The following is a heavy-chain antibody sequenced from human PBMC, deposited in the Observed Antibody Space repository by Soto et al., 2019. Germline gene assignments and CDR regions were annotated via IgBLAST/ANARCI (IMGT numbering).Heavy chain of an antibody. J-gene: IGHJ6*02. CDR3: AKDRPVGATSVRYYYYGMDV. CDR2: ISYDGSNK. CDR1: GFTFSSYG. D-gene: IGHD1-26*01. Sequence: QVQLVESGGGVVQPGRSLRLSCAASGFTFSSYGMHWVRQAPGKGLEWVAVISYDGSNKYYADSVKGRFTISRDNSKNTLYLQMNSLRAEDTAVYYCAKDRPVGATSVRYYYYGMDVWGQGTTVTVSS. V-gene: IGHV3-30*18.